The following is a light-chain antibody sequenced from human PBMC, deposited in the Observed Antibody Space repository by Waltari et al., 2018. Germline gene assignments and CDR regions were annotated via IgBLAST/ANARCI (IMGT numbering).Light chain of an antibody. J-gene: IGKJ4*01. CDR1: QSVSSSDY. CDR3: QHYGTSLLT. Sequence: EIVLTQSPGTLSLSPGERATLSCRASQSVSSSDYLAWYQQKPGQAPRLLIYGASSRAACIPDRFSGSGSGTDFSLTISRLEPEDFAVYYCQHYGTSLLTFGGGTKVEIK. V-gene: IGKV3-20*01. CDR2: GAS.